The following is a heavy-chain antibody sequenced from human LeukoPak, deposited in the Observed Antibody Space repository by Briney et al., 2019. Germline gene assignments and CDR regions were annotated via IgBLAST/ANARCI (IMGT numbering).Heavy chain of an antibody. Sequence: SETLSLTCSVSGYFITSGYYWGWIRQPPGNGLEWIGSFYHRSGTTHYNPSLQSRVTISVDTSSNQFSLKLRSVTAADTAIYYWARGISSGSPGAYWGQGMLVTVSS. CDR3: ARGISSGSPGAY. CDR2: FYHRSGTT. D-gene: IGHD6-19*01. CDR1: GYFITSGYY. J-gene: IGHJ4*02. V-gene: IGHV4-38-2*02.